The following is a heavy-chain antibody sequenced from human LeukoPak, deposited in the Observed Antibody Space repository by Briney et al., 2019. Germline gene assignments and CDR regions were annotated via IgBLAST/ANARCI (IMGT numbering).Heavy chain of an antibody. CDR1: GGSISSYY. J-gene: IGHJ6*02. Sequence: SETLSLTCTVSGGSISSYYWSWIRQPPGKGLEWIGYIYYSGSTNYNPSLKSRVTISVDTSKNQFSLKLSSVTAADTAVYYCARSYCGGDCSRGGMDVWGQGTTVTVSS. CDR3: ARSYCGGDCSRGGMDV. V-gene: IGHV4-59*08. D-gene: IGHD2-21*02. CDR2: IYYSGST.